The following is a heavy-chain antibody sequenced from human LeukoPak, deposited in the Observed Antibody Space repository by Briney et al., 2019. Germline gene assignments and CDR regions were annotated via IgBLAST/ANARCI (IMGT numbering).Heavy chain of an antibody. CDR3: AREGRIAVAFDY. CDR1: GFTFSGYW. V-gene: IGHV3-7*01. J-gene: IGHJ4*02. Sequence: GGSLRLSCVASGFTFSGYWMSWVRQAPGKGLEWVADIKQDGSEKYYVDSVKGRFTISRDNAKNSLYLQMNSLRAEDTAVYYCAREGRIAVAFDYWGQGTLVTVSS. CDR2: IKQDGSEK. D-gene: IGHD6-19*01.